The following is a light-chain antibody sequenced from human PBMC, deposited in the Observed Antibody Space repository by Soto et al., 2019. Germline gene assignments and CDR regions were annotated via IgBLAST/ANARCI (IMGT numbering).Light chain of an antibody. Sequence: QSALTQPRSVSGSPGQSVSISCTGTSGDVGSYIHVSWYQQHPGRAPKLMIYDVDERPSGVPDRFSGSKSGNTASLTISGLQAEDVADYYCCSYAGRYTSSWVFGTGTKLTVL. CDR2: DVD. V-gene: IGLV2-11*01. CDR1: SGDVGSYIH. CDR3: CSYAGRYTSSWV. J-gene: IGLJ1*01.